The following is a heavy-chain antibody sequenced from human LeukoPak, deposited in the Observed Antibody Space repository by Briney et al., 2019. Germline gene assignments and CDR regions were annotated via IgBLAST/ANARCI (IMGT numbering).Heavy chain of an antibody. CDR3: ARDNSVEDTAWWFDP. V-gene: IGHV1-8*03. J-gene: IGHJ5*02. CDR1: GYTFTSYD. Sequence: ASVKVSCKASGYTFTSYDINWVRQATGQGLEWMGWMNPNSGNTGYAQRFQGRVTITRNTSISTAYMELSSLRSEDTAVYYCARDNSVEDTAWWFDPWGQGTLSPSPQ. CDR2: MNPNSGNT. D-gene: IGHD4-23*01.